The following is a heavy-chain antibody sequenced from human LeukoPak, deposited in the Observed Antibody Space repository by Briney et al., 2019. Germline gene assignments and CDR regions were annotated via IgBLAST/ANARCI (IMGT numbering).Heavy chain of an antibody. CDR2: IYVSGDT. CDR3: ARDRLQYFDY. Sequence: GGSLRLSCAASEFTFSSYWMSWVRQAPGKGLEWVSLIYVSGDTYYTDSVKGRFTISRDTSENTLYLQMNSLRVEDTAVYYCARDRLQYFDYWGQGTLVTVSS. V-gene: IGHV3-53*01. CDR1: EFTFSSYW. D-gene: IGHD3-16*01. J-gene: IGHJ4*02.